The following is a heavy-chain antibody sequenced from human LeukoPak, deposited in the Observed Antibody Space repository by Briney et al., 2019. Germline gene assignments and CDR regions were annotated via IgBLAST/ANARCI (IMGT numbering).Heavy chain of an antibody. V-gene: IGHV3-30-3*01. CDR1: GFTFSSYA. J-gene: IGHJ6*02. Sequence: GRSLRLSCAASGFTFSSYAMHWVRQAPGKGLEWVAVISYDGSNKCYADSVKGRFTISRDNSKNTLYLQMNSLRAEDTAVYYCAREAGSRGMDVWGQGTTVTVSS. CDR2: ISYDGSNK. CDR3: AREAGSRGMDV.